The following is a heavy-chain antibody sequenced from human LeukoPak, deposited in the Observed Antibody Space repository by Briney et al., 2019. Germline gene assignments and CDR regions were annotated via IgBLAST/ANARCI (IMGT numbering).Heavy chain of an antibody. J-gene: IGHJ4*02. V-gene: IGHV1-18*01. Sequence: NYAQKLQGRVTMTTDTSTSTAYMELRSLRSDDTAVYYCARVGVEDIVVVPAAAPGVYYFDYWGQGTLVTVSS. CDR3: ARVGVEDIVVVPAAAPGVYYFDY. D-gene: IGHD2-2*01.